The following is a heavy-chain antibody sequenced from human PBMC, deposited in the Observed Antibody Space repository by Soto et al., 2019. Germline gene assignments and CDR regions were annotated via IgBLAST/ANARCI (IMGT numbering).Heavy chain of an antibody. CDR2: IYPGGSET. CDR1: GYTFTNYW. V-gene: IGHV5-51*01. Sequence: GESLKISCKRSGYTFTNYWIAWVRQMPGKGLEWMGIIYPGGSETRYSPSFQGQVSISADKSITTAYLQWSSLKASDTAMYFCSRPGDGVRYCPYGMDVWGQGTTVTVSS. J-gene: IGHJ6*02. D-gene: IGHD2-15*01. CDR3: SRPGDGVRYCPYGMDV.